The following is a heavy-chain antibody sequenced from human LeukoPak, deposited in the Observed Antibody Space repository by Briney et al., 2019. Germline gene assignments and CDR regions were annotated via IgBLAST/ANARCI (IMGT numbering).Heavy chain of an antibody. J-gene: IGHJ3*02. CDR3: ARESSGDGIDI. V-gene: IGHV3-66*02. Sequence: GGSLRLSCTASGFTVSSNYMNWVRQAPGKGLEWVSVMYSGGNTYYADSVKGRFTISRDISKNTLYLQMNSLRAEDTAVHYCARESSGDGIDIWGLGTMVIVSS. CDR1: GFTVSSNY. CDR2: MYSGGNT.